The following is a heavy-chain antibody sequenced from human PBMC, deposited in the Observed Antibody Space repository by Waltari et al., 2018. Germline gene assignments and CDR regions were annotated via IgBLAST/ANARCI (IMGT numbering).Heavy chain of an antibody. V-gene: IGHV4-39*01. CDR2: IYYSWST. J-gene: IGHJ3*02. CDR3: ARLKYSSSWGRYAFDI. Sequence: QLQLQESGPGLVKPSETLSLTCTVSGGSISSSSYYWGWLRQPPGKGLEWIGSIYYSWSTYYNPSLKSRVTISVDTSKNQFSLKLSSVTAADTAVYYCARLKYSSSWGRYAFDIWGQGTMVTVSS. CDR1: GGSISSSSYY. D-gene: IGHD6-13*01.